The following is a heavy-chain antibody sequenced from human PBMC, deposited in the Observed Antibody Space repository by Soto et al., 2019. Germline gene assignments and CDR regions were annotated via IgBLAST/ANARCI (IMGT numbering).Heavy chain of an antibody. Sequence: GGSLRLSCAASGFTFSSYGMHWVRQAPGKGLEWVAVIWYDGSNKYYADSVKGRFTISRDNSKNTLYLQMNSLRAEDTAVYYCAREGGLRKQLALDYWGQGTLVTVSS. V-gene: IGHV3-33*01. J-gene: IGHJ4*02. D-gene: IGHD6-13*01. CDR1: GFTFSSYG. CDR3: AREGGLRKQLALDY. CDR2: IWYDGSNK.